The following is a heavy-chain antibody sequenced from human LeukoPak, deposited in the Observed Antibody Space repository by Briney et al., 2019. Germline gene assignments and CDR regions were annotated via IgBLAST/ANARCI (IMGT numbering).Heavy chain of an antibody. J-gene: IGHJ4*02. CDR1: GFTFSYYN. CDR3: ARVLGEYSSSSVDY. CDR2: IDSSSNTI. V-gene: IGHV3-48*04. Sequence: GGSLRLSCAASGFTFSYYNMNWVRQAPGKGLEWISYIDSSSNTIYYADSVKGRFTISRDNAKNSLYLQMNNLRAEDTAVYYCARVLGEYSSSSVDYWGQGTLVTVSS. D-gene: IGHD6-6*01.